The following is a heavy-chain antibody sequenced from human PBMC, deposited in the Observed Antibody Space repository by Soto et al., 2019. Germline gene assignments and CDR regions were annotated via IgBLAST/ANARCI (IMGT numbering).Heavy chain of an antibody. Sequence: QVQLVESGGGVVQPGRSLRLSCAASGFTFSNYAIHWVRQAPGKGLEWVAVLSYDGNNIHYADSVKGRFTVSRDNSKNTLFVQMNSLRDEDTALYYCARGPIGEAAMVTNDFDYWGQGTLVTVSS. D-gene: IGHD5-18*01. V-gene: IGHV3-30-3*01. J-gene: IGHJ4*02. CDR1: GFTFSNYA. CDR2: LSYDGNNI. CDR3: ARGPIGEAAMVTNDFDY.